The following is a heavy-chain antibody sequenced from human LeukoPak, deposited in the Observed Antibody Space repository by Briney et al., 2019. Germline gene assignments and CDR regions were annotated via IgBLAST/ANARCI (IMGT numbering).Heavy chain of an antibody. D-gene: IGHD3-22*01. CDR3: ARVPVLVTYYYDSSGYYFDY. J-gene: IGHJ4*02. CDR1: GFTFSSYW. V-gene: IGHV3-7*01. Sequence: GGSLRLSCAASGFTFSSYWMSWVRQAPGKGLEWVANIKQDGSEKYYVDSVKGRFTISRDNAKNSLYLQMSSLRAEDTAVYYCARVPVLVTYYYDSSGYYFDYWGQGTLVTVSS. CDR2: IKQDGSEK.